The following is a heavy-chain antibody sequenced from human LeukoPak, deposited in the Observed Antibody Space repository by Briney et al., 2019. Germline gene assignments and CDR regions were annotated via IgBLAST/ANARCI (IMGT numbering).Heavy chain of an antibody. D-gene: IGHD3-3*01. CDR1: GYTLTELS. J-gene: IGHJ6*02. V-gene: IGHV1-24*01. CDR2: FDPEDGET. Sequence: ASVKVSCKVSGYTLTELSMHWVRQAPGKGLEWMGGFDPEDGETIYAQKFQGRVTMTEDTSTGTAYMELSSLRSEDTAVYYCATTGRSGDFWSGYSTGYYYYGMDVWAKGPRSPSP. CDR3: ATTGRSGDFWSGYSTGYYYYGMDV.